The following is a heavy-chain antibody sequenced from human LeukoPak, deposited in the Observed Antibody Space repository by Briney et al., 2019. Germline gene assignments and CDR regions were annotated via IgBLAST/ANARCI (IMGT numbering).Heavy chain of an antibody. V-gene: IGHV4-59*01. D-gene: IGHD6-13*01. CDR3: ARVGAATYGMDV. Sequence: SSETLSLTCTVSGGSISSYYWSWIRQPPGKGLEWIGYIYYSGSTNYNPSLKSRVTISVDTSKNQFSLKLSSVTAADTAVYYCARVGAATYGMDVWGQGTTVTVSS. J-gene: IGHJ6*02. CDR2: IYYSGST. CDR1: GGSISSYY.